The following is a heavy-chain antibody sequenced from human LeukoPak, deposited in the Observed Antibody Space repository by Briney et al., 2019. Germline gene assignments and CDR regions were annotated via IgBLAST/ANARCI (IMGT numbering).Heavy chain of an antibody. CDR2: IRQDGSDK. Sequence: GGSLRLSWAVSGFTIGSYWMSWVRQAPGKGLEWEANIRQDGSDKYYVDYVKCRLTISRANAKNSLYLQINSSRAEATGNYSCARAGYYGDDACDLEGQGPMAPVSA. CDR3: ARAGYYGDDACDL. V-gene: IGHV3-7*01. CDR1: GFTIGSYW. D-gene: IGHD4-17*01. J-gene: IGHJ3*01.